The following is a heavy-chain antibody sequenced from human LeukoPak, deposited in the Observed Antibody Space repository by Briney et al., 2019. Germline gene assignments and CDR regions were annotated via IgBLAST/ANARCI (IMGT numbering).Heavy chain of an antibody. D-gene: IGHD5-18*01. CDR1: GYTFTGYY. J-gene: IGHJ6*03. Sequence: ASVTVSCKASGYTFTGYYMHWVRQAPGQGLEWMGWINPNSGGTKYAQKFQGRVTMTRDTSISTAYMELSSLTSDDTAVYYCARDRHSAMVYYYFYFDFWGTGTTVTVSS. CDR2: INPNSGGT. V-gene: IGHV1-2*02. CDR3: ARDRHSAMVYYYFYFDF.